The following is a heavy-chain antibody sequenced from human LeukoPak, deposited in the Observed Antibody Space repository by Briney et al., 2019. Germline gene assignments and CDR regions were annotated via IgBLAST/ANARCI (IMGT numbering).Heavy chain of an antibody. Sequence: GGSLRLSCAASGFTFSSHWMHWVRQAPGKGLVWVSRINSDGSSTSYADSVKGRFTISRDNAKNTLYLQTNSLRAEDTAVYYCARGPPYGSGSYYPGDYWGQGTLVTVSS. J-gene: IGHJ4*02. D-gene: IGHD3-10*01. CDR2: INSDGSST. CDR1: GFTFSSHW. V-gene: IGHV3-74*01. CDR3: ARGPPYGSGSYYPGDY.